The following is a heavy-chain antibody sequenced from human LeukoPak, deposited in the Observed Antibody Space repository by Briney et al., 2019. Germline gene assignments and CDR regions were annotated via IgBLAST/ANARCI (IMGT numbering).Heavy chain of an antibody. V-gene: IGHV4-30-2*01. CDR3: ARGSGSYESYFDY. D-gene: IGHD1-26*01. CDR2: IYHSGST. CDR1: GGSISSGGYY. Sequence: SSETLSLTCTVSGGSISSGGYYWSWIRQPPGKGLVWIGYIYHSGSTYYNPSLKSRVTISVDRSKIQFSLKLSCVTAADTAVYYCARGSGSYESYFDYWGQGTLVTVS. J-gene: IGHJ4*02.